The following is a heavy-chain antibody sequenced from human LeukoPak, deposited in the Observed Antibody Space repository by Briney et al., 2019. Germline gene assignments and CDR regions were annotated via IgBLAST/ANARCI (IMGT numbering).Heavy chain of an antibody. CDR3: VRDLIAGGDY. J-gene: IGHJ4*02. D-gene: IGHD1-26*01. CDR2: INPKTGVT. Sequence: GASVKVSCKASGYTFTIYGISCGRQAPGQGLEWMGWINPKTGVTNYAQNFQDRVTMTRDTSITTAYMDLIRLTSDDTAVYYCVRDLIAGGDYWGQGTLVTVSS. V-gene: IGHV1-2*02. CDR1: GYTFTIYG.